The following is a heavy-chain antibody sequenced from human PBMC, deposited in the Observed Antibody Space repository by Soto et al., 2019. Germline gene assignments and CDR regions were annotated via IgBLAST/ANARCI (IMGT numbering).Heavy chain of an antibody. Sequence: GGSLRLSCAASGFTFSSYAMHWVRQAPGKGLEWVAVISYDGSNKYYADSVKGRFTISRDNSKNTLYLQMNSLRAEDTAVYYCARDLRPQPTPIDYWGQGTLVTVSS. J-gene: IGHJ4*02. CDR3: ARDLRPQPTPIDY. D-gene: IGHD1-1*01. V-gene: IGHV3-30-3*01. CDR1: GFTFSSYA. CDR2: ISYDGSNK.